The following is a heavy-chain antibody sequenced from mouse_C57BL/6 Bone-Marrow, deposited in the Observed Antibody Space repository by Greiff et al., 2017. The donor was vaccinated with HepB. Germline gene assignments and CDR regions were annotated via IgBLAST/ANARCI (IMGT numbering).Heavy chain of an antibody. V-gene: IGHV1-52*01. CDR1: GYTFTSYW. J-gene: IGHJ3*01. CDR2: IDPSDSET. D-gene: IGHD2-3*01. Sequence: QVQLQQSGTVLARPGASVKLSCKASGYTFTSYWMHWVKQRPIQGLEWIGNIDPSDSETHYNQKFKDKATLTVDKSSSTAYMQLSSLTSEDSAVYYCATYDGYSLFAYWGQGTLVTVSA. CDR3: ATYDGYSLFAY.